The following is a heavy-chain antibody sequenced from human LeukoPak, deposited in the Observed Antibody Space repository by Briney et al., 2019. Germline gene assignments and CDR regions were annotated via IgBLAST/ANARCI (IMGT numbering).Heavy chain of an antibody. CDR1: GFTFSTYS. D-gene: IGHD1-26*01. Sequence: GGSLRLSCAGSGFTFSTYSMNWVRQAPGKGLEWVGRIKAKAHGGTIEYAAPVKGRFTISRDDPKNTLYLQMNSLKTEDTAVYYCTTDGVGVEGATYDNWGQGTLVSVSS. J-gene: IGHJ4*02. V-gene: IGHV3-15*01. CDR3: TTDGVGVEGATYDN. CDR2: IKAKAHGGTI.